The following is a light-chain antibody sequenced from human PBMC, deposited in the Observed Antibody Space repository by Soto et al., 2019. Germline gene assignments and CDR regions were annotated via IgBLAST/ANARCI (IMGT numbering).Light chain of an antibody. J-gene: IGKJ1*01. V-gene: IGKV4-1*01. CDR2: CAS. CDR1: QSVLYSSNNKNY. Sequence: DIVMTQSPDSLAVSLGERATINCKSSQSVLYSSNNKNYLAWYQQKPGQPPKLLIYCASTRESGIPDRFSGSGSMTDFTLTISSLQAEDVAVYYCQQYYSTPRTFGQGTEVEIK. CDR3: QQYYSTPRT.